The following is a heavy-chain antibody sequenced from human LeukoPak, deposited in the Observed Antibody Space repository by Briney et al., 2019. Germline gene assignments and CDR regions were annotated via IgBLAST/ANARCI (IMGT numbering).Heavy chain of an antibody. D-gene: IGHD2-21*01. J-gene: IGHJ5*02. Sequence: GGSLRLSCAASGFTFSSYSMNWVRQAPGKGLEWVSYISSSSSTIYYADSVKGRFTISRDNAKNSLYLQMNSLRVEDTAVYYCARLLGSALDPWGQGTLVTVST. V-gene: IGHV3-48*01. CDR3: ARLLGSALDP. CDR1: GFTFSSYS. CDR2: ISSSSSTI.